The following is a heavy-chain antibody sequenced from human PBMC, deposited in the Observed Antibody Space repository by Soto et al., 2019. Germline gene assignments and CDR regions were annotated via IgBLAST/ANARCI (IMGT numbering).Heavy chain of an antibody. Sequence: QAHLEQSGAEVKRPGASVKVSCKASGYTFSDFDINWLRQASGQGPEWMGWMNAKSGDTFFAQRFQGKFNMTWDTHLITADMEVGSLTSDDTAMYYCARGNPFNYAGFDVWGQGTTVAVSS. CDR2: MNAKSGDT. D-gene: IGHD3-16*01. V-gene: IGHV1-8*01. J-gene: IGHJ6*02. CDR3: ARGNPFNYAGFDV. CDR1: GYTFSDFD.